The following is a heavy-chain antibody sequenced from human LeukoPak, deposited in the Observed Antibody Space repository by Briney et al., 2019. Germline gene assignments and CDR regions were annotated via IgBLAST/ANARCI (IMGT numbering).Heavy chain of an antibody. D-gene: IGHD3-10*01. Sequence: TSETLSLTCAVSGGSISSGGYSWSWIRQPPGKGLEWIGYIYHSGSTYYNPSLKSRVTISVDRSKNQFSLKLSSVTAADTAVYYCARDRGYGSGSYTDYWGQGTLVTVSS. CDR2: IYHSGST. V-gene: IGHV4-30-2*01. CDR1: GGSISSGGYS. J-gene: IGHJ4*02. CDR3: ARDRGYGSGSYTDY.